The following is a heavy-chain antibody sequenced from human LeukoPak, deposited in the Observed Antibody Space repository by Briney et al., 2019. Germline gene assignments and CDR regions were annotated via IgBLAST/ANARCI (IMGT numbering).Heavy chain of an antibody. CDR3: ARLRWYLPIIYYFDY. Sequence: ASVKVSCKASGYTFTSYGISWVRQAPGQGLEWMGWISSYNGNTNYAQKLQGRVTMTTDTSTSTAYMELRSLRSDDTAVYYCARLRWYLPIIYYFDYWGQGTLVTVSS. V-gene: IGHV1-18*01. CDR2: ISSYNGNT. CDR1: GYTFTSYG. J-gene: IGHJ4*02. D-gene: IGHD4-23*01.